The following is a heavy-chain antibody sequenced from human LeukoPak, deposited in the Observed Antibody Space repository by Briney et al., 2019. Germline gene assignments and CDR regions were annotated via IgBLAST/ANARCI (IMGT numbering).Heavy chain of an antibody. CDR2: TSWNSGSI. CDR3: AKGRDKYQLLSKNWFDP. CDR1: GFTFDDYA. V-gene: IGHV3-9*01. D-gene: IGHD2-2*01. J-gene: IGHJ5*02. Sequence: GGSLRLSCAASGFTFDDYAMHRLPQAPGKGLEWVSGTSWNSGSIGYADSVKGRFTISRDNAKNSLYLQMNSLRAEDTALYYCAKGRDKYQLLSKNWFDPWGQGTLVTVSS.